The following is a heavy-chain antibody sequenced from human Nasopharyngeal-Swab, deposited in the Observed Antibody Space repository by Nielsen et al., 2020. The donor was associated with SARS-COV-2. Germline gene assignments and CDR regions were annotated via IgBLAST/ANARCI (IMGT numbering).Heavy chain of an antibody. CDR1: GGSISSSSYY. CDR3: ARHPHMVRGASGWFDP. D-gene: IGHD3-10*01. J-gene: IGHJ5*02. V-gene: IGHV4-39*01. CDR2: IYYSGST. Sequence: SETLSLTCTVSGGSISSSSYYWGWIRQPPGKGLEWIGSIYYSGSTYYNPSLKSRVTISVDTSKNQFSLKLSSVTAADTAVYYCARHPHMVRGASGWFDPWGQGTLVTVSS.